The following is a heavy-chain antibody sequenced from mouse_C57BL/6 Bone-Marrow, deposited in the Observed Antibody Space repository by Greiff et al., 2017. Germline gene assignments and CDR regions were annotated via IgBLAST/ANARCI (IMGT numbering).Heavy chain of an antibody. D-gene: IGHD2-1*01. J-gene: IGHJ3*01. CDR3: AILSYYGNFAY. Sequence: QVQLQQPGAELVKPSASVKVSCKVSGYTFTSYGMHWVKQRPGQGLEWIGRIYPSDSDTNYNQKFKGKATLTVDKSSSPAYMQLSSLTSEDSAVYYCAILSYYGNFAYWGQGTLVTVSA. CDR1: GYTFTSYG. CDR2: IYPSDSDT. V-gene: IGHV1-74*01.